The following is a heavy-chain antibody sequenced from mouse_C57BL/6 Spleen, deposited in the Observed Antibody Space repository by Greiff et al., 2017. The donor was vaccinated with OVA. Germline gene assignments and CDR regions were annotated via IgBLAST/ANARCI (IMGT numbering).Heavy chain of an antibody. D-gene: IGHD1-1*01. CDR1: GYTFTSYW. V-gene: IGHV1-55*01. CDR2: IYPGSGST. Sequence: VQLQQPGAELVKPGASVKMSCKASGYTFTSYWITWVKQRPGQGLEWIGDIYPGSGSTNYNEKFKSKATLTVDTSSSTAYMQLSSLTSEDSAVYYCARRGYYGSSYGAMDYWGQGTSVTVSS. J-gene: IGHJ4*01. CDR3: ARRGYYGSSYGAMDY.